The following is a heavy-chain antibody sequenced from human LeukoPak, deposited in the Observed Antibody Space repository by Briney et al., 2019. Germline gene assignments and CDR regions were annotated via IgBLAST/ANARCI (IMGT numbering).Heavy chain of an antibody. Sequence: PGGSLRLSCAASGLTFSTYWMHWVRQAPGKGLVWVSLINGDGSSTSYADSVKGRFTISRDNAKNTLYLQMNSLRAEDTAVYYCAKVRLTIWDYFDYWGQGTLVTVSS. CDR1: GLTFSTYW. J-gene: IGHJ4*02. CDR2: INGDGSST. V-gene: IGHV3-74*01. D-gene: IGHD3-10*01. CDR3: AKVRLTIWDYFDY.